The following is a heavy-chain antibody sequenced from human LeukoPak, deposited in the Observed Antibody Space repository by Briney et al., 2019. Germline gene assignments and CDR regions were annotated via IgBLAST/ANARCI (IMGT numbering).Heavy chain of an antibody. V-gene: IGHV1-46*01. CDR2: INPSGGST. Sequence: GASVKVSCKASGYTFTSYYMHWVRQAPGQGLEWMGIINPSGGSTSYAQKFQGRVTMTRDTSTSTVYMELSSLRSEDTAVYYCASAAYSGYDWDYWGQGTLVTVSS. J-gene: IGHJ4*02. CDR3: ASAAYSGYDWDY. CDR1: GYTFTSYY. D-gene: IGHD5-12*01.